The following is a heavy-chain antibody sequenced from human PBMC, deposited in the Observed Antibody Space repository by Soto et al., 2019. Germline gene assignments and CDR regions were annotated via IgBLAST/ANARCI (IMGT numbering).Heavy chain of an antibody. CDR3: AHRVLRTVFGLVTTTAIYFDF. J-gene: IGHJ4*02. CDR1: GFSLTPSGVG. V-gene: IGHV2-5*02. Sequence: QITLNESGPTQVNPRQTLTLTCTFSGFSLTPSGVGVGWIRQSPGKAPEWLALIYWDGDKRYSPSLNSRLTITKDTSKNQVVLTMADLDPADTATYYCAHRVLRTVFGLVTTTAIYFDFWGQGTPVAVSS. CDR2: IYWDGDK. D-gene: IGHD3-3*01.